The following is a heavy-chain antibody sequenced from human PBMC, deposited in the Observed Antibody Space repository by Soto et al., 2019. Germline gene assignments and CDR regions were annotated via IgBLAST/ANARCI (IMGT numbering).Heavy chain of an antibody. Sequence: SETLSLTCAVSGGSVSGSYYYWAWLRQSPGKGPEWIGSVFYTGFTSYNPSLESRVSVSVDTSKSQFSLKLSAVTAADTAVYYCATSQKGYNWNYFDHWGQGALVTVSS. D-gene: IGHD1-20*01. J-gene: IGHJ4*02. V-gene: IGHV4-39*01. CDR3: ATSQKGYNWNYFDH. CDR1: GGSVSGSYYY. CDR2: VFYTGFT.